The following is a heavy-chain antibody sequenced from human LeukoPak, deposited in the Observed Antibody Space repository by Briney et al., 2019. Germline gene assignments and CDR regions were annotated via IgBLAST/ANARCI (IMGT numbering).Heavy chain of an antibody. Sequence: ASVKVSCKASGYTFTGYYMHWVRQAPGQGLEWMGWINPNSGSTSYAQKFQGRVTMTRDTSTSTVYMELSSLRSEDTAVYYCARGGNGRYFDMDVWGKGTTVTISS. J-gene: IGHJ6*03. V-gene: IGHV1-46*01. D-gene: IGHD3-9*01. CDR1: GYTFTGYY. CDR3: ARGGNGRYFDMDV. CDR2: INPNSGST.